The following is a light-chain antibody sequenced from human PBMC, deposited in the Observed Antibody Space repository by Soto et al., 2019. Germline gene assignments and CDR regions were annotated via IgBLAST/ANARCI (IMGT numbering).Light chain of an antibody. CDR2: KAS. CDR3: QQYDNFPRAIN. CDR1: HIISSW. V-gene: IGKV1-5*03. Sequence: MNHGPSAVSASVRDGVNITCGASHIISSWWAWYQQKPGKAPKLLIYKASTLESGVPSRFSGSGSGTDFTFTISSLQPEDIATYYCQQYDNFPRAINFGQGPLLEIK. J-gene: IGKJ5*01.